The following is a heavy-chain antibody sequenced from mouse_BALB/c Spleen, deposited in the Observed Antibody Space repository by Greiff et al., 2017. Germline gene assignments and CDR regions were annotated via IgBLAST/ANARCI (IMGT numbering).Heavy chain of an antibody. D-gene: IGHD3-1*01. CDR1: GFTFSSYT. CDR2: ISSGGSYT. J-gene: IGHJ4*01. Sequence: EVMLVESGGGLVKPGGSLKLSCAASGFTFSSYTMSWVRQTPEKRLEWVATISSGGSYTYYPDSVKGRFTISRDNAKNTLYLQMSSLKSEDTAMYYCTRDGATQYDYAMDYWGQGTSVTVSS. CDR3: TRDGATQYDYAMDY. V-gene: IGHV5-6-4*01.